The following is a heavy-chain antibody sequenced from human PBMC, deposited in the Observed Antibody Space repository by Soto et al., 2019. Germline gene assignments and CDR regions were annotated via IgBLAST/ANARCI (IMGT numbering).Heavy chain of an antibody. CDR2: ISANSGNT. CDR3: ARASASNWNYVSSSS. V-gene: IGHV1-18*04. CDR1: GYSFTSYG. Sequence: GASVKVSCKASGYSFTSYGFNWVRQAPGQGLEWMGWISANSGNTNYAQNLQGRVTMTTDTSTSTAYMELRSLTSDDTAVYYCARASASNWNYVSSSSWGQGTLVTVSS. J-gene: IGHJ4*02. D-gene: IGHD1-7*01.